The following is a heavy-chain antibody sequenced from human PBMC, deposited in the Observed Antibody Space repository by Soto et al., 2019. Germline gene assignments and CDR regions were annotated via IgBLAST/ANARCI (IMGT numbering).Heavy chain of an antibody. CDR3: VQSLHSIAVASHFEY. V-gene: IGHV3-23*01. Sequence: EVQLLESGGALVQPGGSLRLSCEVSGFTLSSYAMSWVRQAPGKGLEWVSDLSGSGTITYYADSVKGRFTISRDNSKNTPYVQMNSLRAEDTAIFYCVQSLHSIAVASHFEYWGQGTLVSVSS. CDR2: LSGSGTIT. J-gene: IGHJ4*02. CDR1: GFTLSSYA. D-gene: IGHD6-19*01.